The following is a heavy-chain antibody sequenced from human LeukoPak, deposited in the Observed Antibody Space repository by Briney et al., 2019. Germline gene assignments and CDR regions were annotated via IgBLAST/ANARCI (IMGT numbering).Heavy chain of an antibody. J-gene: IGHJ4*02. CDR3: ARSIFTGAYPDFFDY. CDR1: GGSFSGYY. V-gene: IGHV4-34*01. CDR2: INHSGTT. Sequence: SETLSLTCAVYGGSFSGYYWSWIRQPPGKGLEWIGEINHSGTTNYNSSLKSRVTVSVDTSKNQFSLRLSSVTAADTAVFYCARSIFTGAYPDFFDYWGQGALVTVSS. D-gene: IGHD3-9*01.